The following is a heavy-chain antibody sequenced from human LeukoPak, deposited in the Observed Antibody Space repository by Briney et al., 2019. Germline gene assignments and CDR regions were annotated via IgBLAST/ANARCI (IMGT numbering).Heavy chain of an antibody. CDR2: ISYDGSNK. V-gene: IGHV3-30*03. D-gene: IGHD5-12*01. J-gene: IGHJ4*02. CDR3: ARDVDATRIIDY. Sequence: PGGSLRLSCAASGFTFSSYGMHWVRQAPGKGLEWVAVISYDGSNKYYADSVKGRFTISRDNSKNTLYLQMNSLRAEDTAVYYCARDVDATRIIDYWGQGTLVTVSS. CDR1: GFTFSSYG.